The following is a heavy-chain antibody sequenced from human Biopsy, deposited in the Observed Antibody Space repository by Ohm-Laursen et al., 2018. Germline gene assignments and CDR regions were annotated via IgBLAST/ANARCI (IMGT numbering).Heavy chain of an antibody. J-gene: IGHJ2*01. CDR1: GDSISSYY. CDR2: VYYTGST. D-gene: IGHD3-22*01. Sequence: ETLSLTCPVSGDSISSYYWNWIRQPPGKGLQWIGYVYYTGSTDYNPSLQSRVTISVDTSKNHFSLRLRSVIPADTAIYYCSRDRGYYSDRTVPGYFDLWGRGTLVTVSS. CDR3: SRDRGYYSDRTVPGYFDL. V-gene: IGHV4-59*01.